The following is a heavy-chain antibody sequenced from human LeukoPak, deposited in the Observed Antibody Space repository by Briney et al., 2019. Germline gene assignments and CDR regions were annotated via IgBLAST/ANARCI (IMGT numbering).Heavy chain of an antibody. D-gene: IGHD3-10*02. CDR1: GFIFSSYW. CDR2: IKEDGSEK. CDR3: AELGITMIGGV. Sequence: GGSLRLSCAASGFIFSSYWMAWVRQAPGKGLEWVANIKEDGSEKNYVDSVKGRFTISRDNAKNSLYLQMNSLRAEDTAVYYCAELGITMIGGVWGKGTTVTIPS. J-gene: IGHJ6*04. V-gene: IGHV3-7*01.